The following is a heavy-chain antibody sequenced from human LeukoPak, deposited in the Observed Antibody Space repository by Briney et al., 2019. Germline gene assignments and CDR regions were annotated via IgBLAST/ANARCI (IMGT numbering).Heavy chain of an antibody. J-gene: IGHJ4*02. CDR1: GFTFSSYA. Sequence: PGGSLRLSCAASGFTFSSYAMHWVRQAPGRGLEWVAVISYDGSNKYYADSVKGRLTISRDNSKNTLYLQMNSLRAEDTAVYYCARDVASSGYYYFDYWGQGTLVTVSS. CDR3: ARDVASSGYYYFDY. V-gene: IGHV3-30-3*01. D-gene: IGHD3-22*01. CDR2: ISYDGSNK.